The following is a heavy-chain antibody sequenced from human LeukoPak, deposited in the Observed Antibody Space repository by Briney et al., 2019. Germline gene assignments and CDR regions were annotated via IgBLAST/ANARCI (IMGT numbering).Heavy chain of an antibody. Sequence: GASVKVSCKASGYSFISYGISRVRQAPGQGLEWMGWISPYNGNSKYTDKVQGRVTMTTDTSTSTAYMELRSLRSDDTAVYYCARGPAVVNWFDPWGQGSLVTVSS. V-gene: IGHV1-18*01. CDR2: ISPYNGNS. D-gene: IGHD3-22*01. J-gene: IGHJ5*02. CDR3: ARGPAVVNWFDP. CDR1: GYSFISYG.